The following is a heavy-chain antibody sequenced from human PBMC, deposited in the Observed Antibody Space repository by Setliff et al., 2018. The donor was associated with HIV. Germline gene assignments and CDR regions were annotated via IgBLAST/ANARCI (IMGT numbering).Heavy chain of an antibody. CDR2: IHYSGNS. V-gene: IGHV4-59*01. Sequence: SETLSLTCTVSGGSISVYYWSWIRQPPGKKLEYIGYIHYSGNSNYKPSLKSRVTMSVDTSKNQFSLRLSSVTAADTAVYYCARFGQYSGSWHLDYWGLGTLVTVSS. J-gene: IGHJ4*02. CDR1: GGSISVYY. D-gene: IGHD6-13*01. CDR3: ARFGQYSGSWHLDY.